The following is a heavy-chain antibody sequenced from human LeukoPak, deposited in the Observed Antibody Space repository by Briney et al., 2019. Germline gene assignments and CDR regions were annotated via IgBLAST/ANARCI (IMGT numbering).Heavy chain of an antibody. V-gene: IGHV4-34*01. Sequence: SETLSLTCAVYGGSFSGYYWSWIRQPPGKGLEWIGEINHSGSTNYNPSLKGRVTISVDTSKNQFSLKLSSVTAADTAVYYCARGGCYDSSGYYSPWGDFDYWGQGTLVTVSS. CDR1: GGSFSGYY. CDR2: INHSGST. CDR3: ARGGCYDSSGYYSPWGDFDY. J-gene: IGHJ4*02. D-gene: IGHD3-22*01.